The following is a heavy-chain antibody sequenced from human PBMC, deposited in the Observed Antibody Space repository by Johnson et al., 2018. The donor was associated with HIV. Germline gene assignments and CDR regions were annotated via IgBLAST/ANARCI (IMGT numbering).Heavy chain of an antibody. CDR3: ARENRVDAFDI. Sequence: VQLVESGGGVVQPGGSLRLSCAASGFTFSSYGMHWVRQAPGKGLEWVAFIRYDGSNKYYADSVKGRFTISRDNSKNTLYLQMNSLRAEDTAVYYCARENRVDAFDIWGQGTMVTVSS. V-gene: IGHV3-30*02. D-gene: IGHD2/OR15-2a*01. CDR1: GFTFSSYG. J-gene: IGHJ3*02. CDR2: IRYDGSNK.